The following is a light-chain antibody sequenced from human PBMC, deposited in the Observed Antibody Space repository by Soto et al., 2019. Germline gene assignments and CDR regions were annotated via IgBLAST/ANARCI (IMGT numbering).Light chain of an antibody. CDR3: QQYSTWLT. V-gene: IGKV3-15*01. Sequence: EIVMTQSPATLSVSPGERVILSCRASQSVGSTLAWYQQKPGQAPRLLIRGASTRATGVPARFSGSGSGTEFTLTISSLQSVDFAVYYCQQYSTWLTFGGGTTLEIK. CDR1: QSVGST. J-gene: IGKJ4*02. CDR2: GAS.